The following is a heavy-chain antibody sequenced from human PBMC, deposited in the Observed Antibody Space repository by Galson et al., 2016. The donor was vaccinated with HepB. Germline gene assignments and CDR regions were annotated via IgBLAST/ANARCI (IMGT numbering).Heavy chain of an antibody. CDR2: ISLDGETA. J-gene: IGHJ4*02. V-gene: IGHV3-43D*04. CDR1: GFTFDDYA. Sequence: SLRLSCAAAGFTFDDYAMHWVRQAPGKGLEWVSLISLDGETAHYADSVRGRFTISRDNRKNSVYLQMNSLRPEDAALYFCVRGYSYGDYWGQGTLVTVSS. CDR3: VRGYSYGDY. D-gene: IGHD5-18*01.